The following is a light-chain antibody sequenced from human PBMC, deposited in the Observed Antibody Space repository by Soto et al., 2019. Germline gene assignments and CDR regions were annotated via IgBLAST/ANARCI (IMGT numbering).Light chain of an antibody. J-gene: IGKJ4*01. Sequence: EIVLTQSPATLSLSPGERATLSCRASQSVSYLLAWFQQKPGQAPMLLIYDASNRATGIPARFSVSGSGTDFTLTNTSLEPEDFAVYYCQQGNGWRLTFGGGTKVEIK. CDR2: DAS. V-gene: IGKV3-11*01. CDR3: QQGNGWRLT. CDR1: QSVSYL.